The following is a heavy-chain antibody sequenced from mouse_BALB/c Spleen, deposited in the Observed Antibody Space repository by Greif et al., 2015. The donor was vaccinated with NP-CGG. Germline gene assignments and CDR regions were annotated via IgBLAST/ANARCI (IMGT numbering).Heavy chain of an antibody. CDR2: INPSNGGT. Sequence: QVQLQQPGAELVKTGASVKLSCKASGYTFTSYYMYWVKQRPGQGLEWIGEINPSNGGTNFNEKFKSKATLTVDKSSSTAYMQLSSLTSEDSAVYYSTRSGDFDYWGQGTTLTVSS. CDR3: TRSGDFDY. V-gene: IGHV1S81*02. D-gene: IGHD1-3*01. J-gene: IGHJ2*01. CDR1: GYTFTSYY.